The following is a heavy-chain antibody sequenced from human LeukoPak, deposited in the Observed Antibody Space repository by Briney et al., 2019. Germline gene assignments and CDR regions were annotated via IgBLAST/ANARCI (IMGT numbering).Heavy chain of an antibody. D-gene: IGHD5-18*01. CDR2: TYNTGNTDYT. V-gene: IGHV4-59*01. CDR1: GGSISTYY. Sequence: SETLSLTCTVSGGSISTYYWSWIRQSPGKGLEWIGYTYNTGNTDYTDYNPTLKSRVTISADASKSQFSLRLSSVTAADTAVYYCARDRTHTYGYYFDYWGQGTLVTVSS. J-gene: IGHJ4*02. CDR3: ARDRTHTYGYYFDY.